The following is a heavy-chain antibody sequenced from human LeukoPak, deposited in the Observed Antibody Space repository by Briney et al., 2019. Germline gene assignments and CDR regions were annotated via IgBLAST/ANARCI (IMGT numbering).Heavy chain of an antibody. V-gene: IGHV3-48*03. D-gene: IGHD3-22*01. J-gene: IGHJ4*02. CDR1: GFTFSSYE. CDR2: ISSSGSTI. CDR3: ARTKSGYYSPFAS. Sequence: PGGSLRLSCAASGFTFSSYEMNWVRQAPGKGLEWVSYISSSGSTIYYADPVKGRFTISRDNAKNSLYLQMNSLRAEDTAVYYCARTKSGYYSPFASWGQGTLVTVSS.